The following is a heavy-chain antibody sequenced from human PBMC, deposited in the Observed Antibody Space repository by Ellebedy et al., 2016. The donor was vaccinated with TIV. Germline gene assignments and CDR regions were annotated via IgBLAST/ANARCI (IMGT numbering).Heavy chain of an antibody. CDR3: ARALRSGGRIVEIFDY. Sequence: SETLSLXXAVSGGSISSGGYSWSWIRQPPGKGLEWIGYIYHSGSTYYNPSLKSRVTISVDRSKNQFSLKLTSVTAADTAIYYCARALRSGGRIVEIFDYWGQGTLVTVSS. V-gene: IGHV4-30-2*01. CDR1: GGSISSGGYS. J-gene: IGHJ4*02. D-gene: IGHD1-26*01. CDR2: IYHSGST.